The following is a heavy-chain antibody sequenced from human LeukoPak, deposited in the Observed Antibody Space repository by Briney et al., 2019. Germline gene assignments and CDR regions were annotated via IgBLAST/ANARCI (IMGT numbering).Heavy chain of an antibody. V-gene: IGHV4-38-2*02. D-gene: IGHD1-1*01. CDR3: ARKEYGNSKFDY. J-gene: IGHJ4*02. Sequence: SETLSLTCTVSGYSISSGYYWGWIRQPPGKGLEWIGNIFHSGSTYYNPSLKSRVTISVDTSKNQFSLNLSSVTAADTAVYYCARKEYGNSKFDYWGQGTLVTVSS. CDR1: GYSISSGYY. CDR2: IFHSGST.